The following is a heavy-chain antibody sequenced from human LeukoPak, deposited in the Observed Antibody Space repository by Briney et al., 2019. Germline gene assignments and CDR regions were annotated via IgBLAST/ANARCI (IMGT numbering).Heavy chain of an antibody. J-gene: IGHJ4*02. D-gene: IGHD5-18*01. Sequence: ASVKVSCKASGYAFTSYGISWVRQAPGQGLECMGWISAYNGNTNYAQKLQGRVTMTTDTSTSTAYMELRSLRSDDTAVYYCARDGSLPGYSYGLGIDYWGQGTLVTVSS. V-gene: IGHV1-18*01. CDR1: GYAFTSYG. CDR3: ARDGSLPGYSYGLGIDY. CDR2: ISAYNGNT.